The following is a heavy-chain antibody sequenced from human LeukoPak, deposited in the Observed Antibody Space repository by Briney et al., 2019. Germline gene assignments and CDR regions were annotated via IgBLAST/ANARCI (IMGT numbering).Heavy chain of an antibody. D-gene: IGHD3-22*01. CDR2: IYYSGST. J-gene: IGHJ4*02. Sequence: SETLSLTCTVSGGSISSYYWSWIRQPPGKGLEWIGYIYYSGSTNYNPSLKSRVTISVDTSKNQFSLKLSSVTAADTAVYYCARQGTMIVVAGKTNPTDYWGQGTLDTVSS. CDR1: GGSISSYY. CDR3: ARQGTMIVVAGKTNPTDY. V-gene: IGHV4-59*08.